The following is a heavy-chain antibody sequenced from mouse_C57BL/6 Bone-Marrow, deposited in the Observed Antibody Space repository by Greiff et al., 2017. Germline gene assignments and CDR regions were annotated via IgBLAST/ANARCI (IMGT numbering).Heavy chain of an antibody. Sequence: VQLQQPGAELVKPGASVKLSCKASGYTFTSYWMHWVKQRPGQGLEWIGMIHPNSGSTNYNEKFKSKATLTVDKSSSTAYMQLSSLTSEDSAVYYCARSYYGSSYDWFAYWGLGTLVTVSA. CDR2: IHPNSGST. CDR1: GYTFTSYW. D-gene: IGHD1-1*01. CDR3: ARSYYGSSYDWFAY. V-gene: IGHV1-64*01. J-gene: IGHJ3*01.